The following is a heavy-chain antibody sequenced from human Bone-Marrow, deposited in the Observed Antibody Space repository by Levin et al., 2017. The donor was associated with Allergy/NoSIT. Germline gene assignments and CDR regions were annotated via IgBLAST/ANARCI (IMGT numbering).Heavy chain of an antibody. D-gene: IGHD2-2*01. CDR2: IYPDDSDT. J-gene: IGHJ4*02. CDR3: ARNRSTDASYFDY. Sequence: GASVKVSCRGSGYTFPSYWIGWVRQKAGKGLEWMGIIYPDDSDTTYSPSFQGQVTISVDQSSKTAYLQWSSLKASDTAIYYCARNRSTDASYFDYWGQGTLVTVSS. CDR1: GYTFPSYW. V-gene: IGHV5-51*01.